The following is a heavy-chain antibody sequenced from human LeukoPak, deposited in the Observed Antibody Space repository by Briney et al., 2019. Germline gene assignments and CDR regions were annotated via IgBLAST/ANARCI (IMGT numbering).Heavy chain of an antibody. CDR1: GYTFTGYY. CDR3: ARVNCSSTSCYSPGYYYYGMDV. D-gene: IGHD2-2*01. CDR2: INPNSGGT. Sequence: ASVKVSCKASGYTFTGYYMHWVRQAPGQGLEWMGWINPNSGGTNYAQKFQGRVTMTRDTSISTAYMELSRLRSDDTAVYHCARVNCSSTSCYSPGYYYYGMDVWGQGTTVTVSS. J-gene: IGHJ6*02. V-gene: IGHV1-2*02.